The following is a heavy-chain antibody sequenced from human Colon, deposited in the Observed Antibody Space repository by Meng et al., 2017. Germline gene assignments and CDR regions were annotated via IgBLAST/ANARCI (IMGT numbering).Heavy chain of an antibody. CDR3: ARHGGYYQDF. D-gene: IGHD4-23*01. CDR2: IYHRGSA. Sequence: QGQCKESGTGLVKPSETLSLAFSVFGASVSVNSYWSWVRQPPGRVLEWTGQIYHRGSAYYRPSLNSRVNMSLDKSRNQFSLRLTSVTAADTAVYYCARHGGYYQDFWGQGTLVTVSS. V-gene: IGHV4-4*02. CDR1: GASVSVNSY. J-gene: IGHJ4*02.